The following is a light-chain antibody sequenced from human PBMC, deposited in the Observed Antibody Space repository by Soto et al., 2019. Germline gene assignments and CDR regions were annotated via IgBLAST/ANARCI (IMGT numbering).Light chain of an antibody. V-gene: IGKV1-27*01. CDR2: AAS. CDR1: QGISNY. J-gene: IGKJ4*01. Sequence: DIQITQSPSSLSSSVGERFTITCRASQGISNYLAWYQQKPGKVPKLLIYAASTLQSGVPSRSSGSGSGTDFTLTISSLQPEDVATYYCQKYNSAPLTFGGGTKVDIK. CDR3: QKYNSAPLT.